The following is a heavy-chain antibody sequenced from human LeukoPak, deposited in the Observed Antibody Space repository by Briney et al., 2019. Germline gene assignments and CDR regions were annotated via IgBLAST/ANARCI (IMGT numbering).Heavy chain of an antibody. J-gene: IGHJ4*02. CDR1: GGSFSGYY. V-gene: IGHV4-34*01. CDR3: ARGTPSGYSYGPRDFDY. CDR2: INHSGST. D-gene: IGHD5-18*01. Sequence: SETLSPTCAVYGGSFSGYYWSWIRQPPGKGLEWIGEINHSGSTNYNPSLKSRVTISVDTSKNQFSLKLSSVTAADTAVYYCARGTPSGYSYGPRDFDYWGQGTLVTVSS.